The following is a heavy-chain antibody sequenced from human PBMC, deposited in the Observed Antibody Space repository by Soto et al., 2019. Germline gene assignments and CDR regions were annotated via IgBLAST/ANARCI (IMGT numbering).Heavy chain of an antibody. Sequence: GGSLRLSCAASGFTFSDYYMSWIRQAPGKGLEWVSYISSSSSYTNYADSVKGRFTISRDNSKNTLYLQMNSLRAEDTAVYYCAKDFSVTMIVVVIPSWFDPWGQGTLVTVSS. CDR3: AKDFSVTMIVVVIPSWFDP. J-gene: IGHJ5*02. CDR2: ISSSSSYT. CDR1: GFTFSDYY. D-gene: IGHD3-22*01. V-gene: IGHV3-11*05.